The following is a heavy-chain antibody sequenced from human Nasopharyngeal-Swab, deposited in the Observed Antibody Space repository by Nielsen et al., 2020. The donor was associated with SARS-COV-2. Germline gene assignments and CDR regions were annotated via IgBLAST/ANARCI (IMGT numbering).Heavy chain of an antibody. V-gene: IGHV1-18*01. CDR3: ARAGYDYVWGAMLSAPRYGMDV. D-gene: IGHD3-16*01. Sequence: ASVKVSCKASGYTFTSYGISWVRQAPGQGLEWMGWISAYNGNTNYAQKLQGRVTMTTDTSTSTAYMELRSLRSDDTAVYYCARAGYDYVWGAMLSAPRYGMDVWGQGTTVTVSS. CDR2: ISAYNGNT. CDR1: GYTFTSYG. J-gene: IGHJ6*02.